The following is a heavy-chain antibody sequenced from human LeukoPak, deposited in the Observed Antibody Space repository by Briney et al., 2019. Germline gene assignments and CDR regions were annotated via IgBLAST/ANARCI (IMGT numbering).Heavy chain of an antibody. D-gene: IGHD2-15*01. J-gene: IGHJ3*02. V-gene: IGHV3-23*01. CDR1: GFTFSSYD. CDR3: AKDLWSGGSCCDAFDI. Sequence: PGASLRLSRAASGFTFSSYDMSWVRQAPGKGLEWVSAISNSGRSTYYADSVKGRFTISRDNSKNTLYLQMNSLRAEDTAVYYCAKDLWSGGSCCDAFDIWGQGAMVTVSS. CDR2: ISNSGRST.